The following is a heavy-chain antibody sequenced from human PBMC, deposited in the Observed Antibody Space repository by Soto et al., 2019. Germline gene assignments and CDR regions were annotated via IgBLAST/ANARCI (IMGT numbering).Heavy chain of an antibody. D-gene: IGHD3-3*01. CDR3: ARGNITIFGVVIIYDAFDI. V-gene: IGHV3-23*01. J-gene: IGHJ3*02. CDR2: ISGSGGST. Sequence: RGSLRLSCAASGFTFSSYAMSWVRQAPGKGLEWVSAISGSGGSTYYADSVKGRFTISRDNSKNTLYLQMNSLRAEDTAVYYCARGNITIFGVVIIYDAFDIWGQGTMVTVSS. CDR1: GFTFSSYA.